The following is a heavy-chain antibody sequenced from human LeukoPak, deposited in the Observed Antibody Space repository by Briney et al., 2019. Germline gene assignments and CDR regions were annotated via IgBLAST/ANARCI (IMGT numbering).Heavy chain of an antibody. CDR3: ASYTSRTTVVTPFPY. CDR2: IIPIFGTA. V-gene: IGHV1-69*06. Sequence: AASVKVSCKASGYTFTSYAISWVRQAPGQGLEWMGGIIPIFGTANYAQKFQGRVTITADKSTSTAYMELSSLRSEDTAVYYCASYTSRTTVVTPFPYWGQGTLVTVSS. J-gene: IGHJ4*02. CDR1: GYTFTSYA. D-gene: IGHD4-23*01.